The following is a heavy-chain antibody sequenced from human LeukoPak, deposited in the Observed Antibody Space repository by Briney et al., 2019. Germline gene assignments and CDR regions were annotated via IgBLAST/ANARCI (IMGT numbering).Heavy chain of an antibody. J-gene: IGHJ4*02. CDR1: GFTFSSYS. Sequence: GGSLRLSCAASGFTFSSYSMNWDRQAPGKGLEWVSSISSSSSYIYYADSVKGRFTISRDNAKNSLYLQMNSLRAEDTAVYYCARDPIPAAIDYWGQGTLVTVSS. CDR2: ISSSSSYI. D-gene: IGHD2-2*02. CDR3: ARDPIPAAIDY. V-gene: IGHV3-21*01.